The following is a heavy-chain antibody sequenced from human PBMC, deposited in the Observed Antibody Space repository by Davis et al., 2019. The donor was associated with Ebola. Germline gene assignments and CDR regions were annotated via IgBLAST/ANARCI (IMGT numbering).Heavy chain of an antibody. V-gene: IGHV3-74*01. CDR3: ARVATDWFDP. Sequence: GESLKISCAASGFTSSSYWMHWVRQAPGTGLEWVSRINSDGTITNYADSVKGRFTISRDNAKNTLYLQMSGLRAEDTALYYCARVATDWFDPWGQGTRVTVSS. J-gene: IGHJ5*02. CDR1: GFTSSSYW. CDR2: INSDGTIT.